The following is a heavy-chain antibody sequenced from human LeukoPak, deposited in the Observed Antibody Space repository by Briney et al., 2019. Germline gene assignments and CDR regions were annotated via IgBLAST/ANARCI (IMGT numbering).Heavy chain of an antibody. CDR3: ARAQQLVYWFDP. CDR2: ISAYNGNT. J-gene: IGHJ5*02. Sequence: ASVKVSCKASGYTFTSYGISWVRQAPGQGLEWMGWISAYNGNTNYAQKIQGRVAMTTDRSTSTAYMELRSLTSDDTAVYYCARAQQLVYWFDPWGQGTLVTVSS. CDR1: GYTFTSYG. D-gene: IGHD6-13*01. V-gene: IGHV1-18*01.